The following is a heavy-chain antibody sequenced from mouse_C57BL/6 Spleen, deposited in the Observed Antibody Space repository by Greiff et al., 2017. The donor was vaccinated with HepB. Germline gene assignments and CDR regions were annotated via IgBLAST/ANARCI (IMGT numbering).Heavy chain of an antibody. CDR2: IDPSDSYT. CDR1: GYTFTSYW. D-gene: IGHD2-3*01. J-gene: IGHJ2*01. V-gene: IGHV1-50*01. Sequence: QVQLQQPGAELVKPGASVKLSCKASGYTFTSYWMQWVKQRPGQGLEWIGEIDPSDSYTNYNQKFKGKATLTVDTSSSTAYMQLSSLTSEDSAVYYCARGGDGYYYWGQGTTLTVSS. CDR3: ARGGDGYYY.